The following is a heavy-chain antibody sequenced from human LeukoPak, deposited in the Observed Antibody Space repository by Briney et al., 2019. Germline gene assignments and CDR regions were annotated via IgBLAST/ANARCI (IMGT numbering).Heavy chain of an antibody. V-gene: IGHV3-53*01. Sequence: GGSLRLSCAASGFTVSSNYMSWVRQAPEKGLEWVSVIYSGGSTYYADSVKGRFTISRDNSKNTLYLQMNSLRAEDTAVYYCAKDLQYGSGSYPVVGAFDIWGQGTMVTVSS. D-gene: IGHD3-10*01. CDR3: AKDLQYGSGSYPVVGAFDI. J-gene: IGHJ3*02. CDR1: GFTVSSNY. CDR2: IYSGGST.